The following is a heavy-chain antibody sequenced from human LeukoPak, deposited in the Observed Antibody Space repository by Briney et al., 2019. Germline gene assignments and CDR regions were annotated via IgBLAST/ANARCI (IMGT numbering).Heavy chain of an antibody. CDR3: ARYRRGEADY. CDR1: GGSISSYY. V-gene: IGHV4-59*01. D-gene: IGHD1-14*01. J-gene: IGHJ4*02. Sequence: SETLSLTCTVSGGSISSYYWSWIRQPPGKGLEWIGYIYYSGSTNYNPSLKSRVTISVDTSKNQFSLKLSSVTAADTAVYYCARYRRGEADYWGQGTLVTVSS. CDR2: IYYSGST.